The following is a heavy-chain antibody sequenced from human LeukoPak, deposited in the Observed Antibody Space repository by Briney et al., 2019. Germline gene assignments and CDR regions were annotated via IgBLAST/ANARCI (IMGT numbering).Heavy chain of an antibody. J-gene: IGHJ4*02. CDR2: ISGSGGST. CDR1: GFIFSDYH. D-gene: IGHD3-22*01. V-gene: IGHV3-23*01. CDR3: ATRRRYYYDSSGYPLVDY. Sequence: PGGSLRLSCAASGFIFSDYHMSWIRQAPGKGLEWVSAISGSGGSTYYADSVKGRFTISRDNSKNTLYLQMNSLRAEDTAVYYCATRRRYYYDSSGYPLVDYWGQGTLVTVSS.